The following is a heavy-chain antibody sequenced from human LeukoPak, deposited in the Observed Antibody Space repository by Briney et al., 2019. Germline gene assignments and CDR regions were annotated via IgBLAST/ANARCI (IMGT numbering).Heavy chain of an antibody. Sequence: SETLSLTCSVSGDSITSAGYYWGWIRQPPGKGLEWIGYIYHSGSTNYNPSLKSRVTISVDKSKNQFSLKLSSVTAADTAVYYCARDGWGGANYYGSGSYSYWAGNYYYYGMDVWGQGTTVTVSS. CDR2: IYHSGST. V-gene: IGHV4-30-2*01. D-gene: IGHD3-10*01. CDR1: GDSITSAGYY. J-gene: IGHJ6*02. CDR3: ARDGWGGANYYGSGSYSYWAGNYYYYGMDV.